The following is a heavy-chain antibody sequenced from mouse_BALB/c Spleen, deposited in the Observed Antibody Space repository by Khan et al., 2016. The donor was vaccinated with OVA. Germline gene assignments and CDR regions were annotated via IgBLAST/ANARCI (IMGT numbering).Heavy chain of an antibody. D-gene: IGHD2-1*01. CDR2: INPYNDGT. CDR3: ASVYFCIFLFAY. Sequence: VRLQQSGPELVKPGASVKMSCKASGYTFTNYIIHWVKLRPGQGLEWIGYINPYNDGTKYNEKFKGKATMTSDKSSSTAYMELSGLTSEDSAVSYCASVYFCIFLFAYWGQGTLLTVSS. CDR1: GYTFTNYI. J-gene: IGHJ3*01. V-gene: IGHV1S136*01.